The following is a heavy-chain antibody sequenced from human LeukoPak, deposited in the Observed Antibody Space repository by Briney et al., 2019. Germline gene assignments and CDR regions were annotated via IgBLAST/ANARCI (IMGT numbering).Heavy chain of an antibody. CDR3: ATLPSPYYYDSSGYYY. CDR2: IIPILGIA. CDR1: GGTFSSYA. Sequence: ASVKVSCKASGGTFSSYAISWVRQAPGQGLEWMGRIIPILGIANYAQKFLGRVTITADKSTSTAYMELSSLRSEDTAVYYCATLPSPYYYDSSGYYYWGQGTLVTVSS. V-gene: IGHV1-69*04. D-gene: IGHD3-22*01. J-gene: IGHJ4*02.